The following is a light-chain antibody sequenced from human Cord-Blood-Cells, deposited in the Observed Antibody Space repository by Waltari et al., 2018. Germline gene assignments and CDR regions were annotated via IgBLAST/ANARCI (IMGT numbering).Light chain of an antibody. CDR2: AAS. CDR3: QQSYSALT. Sequence: DIQMTQSPSSLSASVGDRVTITCRESQSISSSLNWYQQKPGKAPKLLIYAASSLQSGVPSRCSGSGSVAYFTLTISSLQAEDVATYCYQQSYSALTFGGGTKVEIK. V-gene: IGKV1-39*01. CDR1: QSISSS. J-gene: IGKJ4*01.